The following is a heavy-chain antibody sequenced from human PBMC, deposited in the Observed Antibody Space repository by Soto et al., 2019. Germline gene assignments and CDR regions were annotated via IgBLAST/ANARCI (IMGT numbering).Heavy chain of an antibody. V-gene: IGHV3-11*06. CDR2: ISSSTSYT. D-gene: IGHD3-22*01. CDR3: ATDDSRVFEYFDY. CDR1: GLTFSDYY. Sequence: PGGSLRLSCAASGLTFSDYYMTWIRQAPGKGLEWISYISSSTSYTNYADSVKGRFTMSRDNAENSVYLQMNSLRPEDTAVYYCATDDSRVFEYFDYWGQGTLVTVSS. J-gene: IGHJ4*02.